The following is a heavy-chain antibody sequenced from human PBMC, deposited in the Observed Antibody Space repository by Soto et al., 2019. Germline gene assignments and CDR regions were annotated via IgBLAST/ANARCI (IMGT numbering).Heavy chain of an antibody. J-gene: IGHJ6*02. CDR3: ARVVMTAGPASYYYGMDV. V-gene: IGHV1-69*18. Sequence: QVQLVQSGAEVKKPGSSVTVSCNASGGTFSSYAISWVRQAPGPGLEWMGRIIPFIGTANYAQKFQGKVTITADESTTTANMELTSLRSEDTAVYYCARVVMTAGPASYYYGMDVWGQGTTVTVSS. CDR2: IIPFIGTA. CDR1: GGTFSSYA. D-gene: IGHD2-21*02.